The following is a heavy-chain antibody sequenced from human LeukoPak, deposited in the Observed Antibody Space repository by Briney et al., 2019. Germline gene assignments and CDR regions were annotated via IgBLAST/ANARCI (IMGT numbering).Heavy chain of an antibody. CDR3: AKDASTVTLHADY. Sequence: PGGSLRLSCAASGFTFSSFGMHWDRQAPGKGLEWVAVLSYDGSNNYYADSVKGRFTISRDNSKNTLYLQMNSLRAEDTAVYYCAKDASTVTLHADYWGQGTLVTVSS. CDR1: GFTFSSFG. D-gene: IGHD4-17*01. CDR2: LSYDGSNN. J-gene: IGHJ4*02. V-gene: IGHV3-30*18.